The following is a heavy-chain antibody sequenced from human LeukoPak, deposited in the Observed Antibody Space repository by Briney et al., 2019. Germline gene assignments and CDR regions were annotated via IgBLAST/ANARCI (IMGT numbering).Heavy chain of an antibody. Sequence: GGSLRLSCAASGFTFSNYNMNWVRQAPGKGLEWVSSITSSSTYIYYADSVKGRFTISRDNAKNSVYLQLNSLRAEDTAVYYCARDYPTFDYWGLGTLVTVSS. D-gene: IGHD3-16*02. CDR3: ARDYPTFDY. CDR1: GFTFSNYN. V-gene: IGHV3-21*01. J-gene: IGHJ4*02. CDR2: ITSSSTYI.